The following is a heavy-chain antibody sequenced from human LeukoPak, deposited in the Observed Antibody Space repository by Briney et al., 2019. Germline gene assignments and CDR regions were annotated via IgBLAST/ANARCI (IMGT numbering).Heavy chain of an antibody. D-gene: IGHD1-26*01. CDR3: ARDLRSGSLGDFDY. CDR1: GYTFTSYY. Sequence: ASVRVSCKTSGYTFTSYYIHWVRQAPGQGLEWMGIINPSGGSTSYAQKFQGRVTMTRDTSTSTVYMELSSLRSEDTAVYYCARDLRSGSLGDFDYWGQEPLVTVPS. V-gene: IGHV1-46*01. CDR2: INPSGGST. J-gene: IGHJ4*02.